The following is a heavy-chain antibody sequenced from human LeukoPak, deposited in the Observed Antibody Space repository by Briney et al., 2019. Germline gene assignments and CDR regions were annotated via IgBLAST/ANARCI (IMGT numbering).Heavy chain of an antibody. D-gene: IGHD2-21*02. J-gene: IGHJ4*02. CDR1: GFTFSTYS. V-gene: IGHV3-23*01. CDR2: INSGGRT. CDR3: AKEPPQCGAVFFSLLDY. Sequence: GGSLRLSCAASGFTFSTYSMSWVRQAPGKGLEWVSLINSGGRTYYADSVKGRFTISRANSKNMLFLQMNSLRADDAAVYFCAKEPPQCGAVFFSLLDYLRRGTQVSDCS.